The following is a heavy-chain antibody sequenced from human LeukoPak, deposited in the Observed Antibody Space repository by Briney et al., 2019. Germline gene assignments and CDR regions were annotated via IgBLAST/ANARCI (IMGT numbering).Heavy chain of an antibody. D-gene: IGHD3-10*01. CDR2: IYHSGST. CDR3: ARGDLWFGELSALH. V-gene: IGHV4-4*02. Sequence: PSGTLSLTCAVSGGSISSSNWWSWVRPPPGKGLEWIGEIYHSGSTNYNPSLKSRVTISVDKSKNQFSLKLSSVTAADTAVYYCARGDLWFGELSALHWGQGTLVTVSS. CDR1: GGSISSSNW. J-gene: IGHJ4*02.